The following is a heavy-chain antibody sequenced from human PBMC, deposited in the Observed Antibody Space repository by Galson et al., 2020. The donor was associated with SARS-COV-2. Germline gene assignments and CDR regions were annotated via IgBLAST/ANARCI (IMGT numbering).Heavy chain of an antibody. V-gene: IGHV3-30*18. J-gene: IGHJ6*02. D-gene: IGHD2-2*01. CDR1: GFVFRTFG. Sequence: GGSLRLSCAGSGFVFRTFGMHWVRQAPGKGLEWVAVMSFDGSNKYHSDSVKGRITISRDNSKSTVYLQMDSLRVEDTAVYFCAKDRYIAVVPAAGGMDVWGQGTTVTVSS. CDR3: AKDRYIAVVPAAGGMDV. CDR2: MSFDGSNK.